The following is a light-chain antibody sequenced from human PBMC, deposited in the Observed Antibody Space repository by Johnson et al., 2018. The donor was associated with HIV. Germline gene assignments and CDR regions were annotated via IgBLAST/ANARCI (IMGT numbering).Light chain of an antibody. V-gene: IGLV1-51*02. J-gene: IGLJ1*01. Sequence: QSVLTQPPSVSAAPGQKVSISCSGSSSNIGDNYVSWYQQVPGTAPKLLIYEDTKRPSGIPDRFSGSKSGTSATLGITGLQTGDEADYYCVTWDSSLSVFYVFGTGTNVTVL. CDR2: EDT. CDR3: VTWDSSLSVFYV. CDR1: SSNIGDNY.